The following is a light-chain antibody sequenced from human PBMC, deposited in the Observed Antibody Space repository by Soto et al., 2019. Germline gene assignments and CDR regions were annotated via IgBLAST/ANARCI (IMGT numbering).Light chain of an antibody. CDR1: SSDVGGYNY. V-gene: IGLV2-14*01. Sequence: QSVLTQPASASGSPGQSITISCTGTSSDVGGYNYVSWYQQHPGKAPKLMIYEVSNRPSGVSNRFSGSKSGNTASLTISGLQAEDDADYYCSSYTSSSTLVFGGGTKLTVL. J-gene: IGLJ2*01. CDR3: SSYTSSSTLV. CDR2: EVS.